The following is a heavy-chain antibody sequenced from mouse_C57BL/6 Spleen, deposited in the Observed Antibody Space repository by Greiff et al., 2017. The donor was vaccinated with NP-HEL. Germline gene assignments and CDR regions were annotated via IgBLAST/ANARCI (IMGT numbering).Heavy chain of an antibody. D-gene: IGHD2-4*01. Sequence: EVQLQESGGGLVQPGGSMKLSCVASGFTFSNYWMNWVRQSPEKGLEWVAQIRLKSDNYATHYAESVKGRFTISRDDSKSSVYLQMNNLRAEDTGIYYCTSYDYGDGYYYAMDYLGQGTSVTVSS. CDR2: IRLKSDNYAT. V-gene: IGHV6-3*01. CDR3: TSYDYGDGYYYAMDY. J-gene: IGHJ4*01. CDR1: GFTFSNYW.